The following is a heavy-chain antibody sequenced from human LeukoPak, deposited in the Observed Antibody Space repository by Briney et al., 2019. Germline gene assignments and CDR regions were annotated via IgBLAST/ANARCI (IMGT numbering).Heavy chain of an antibody. D-gene: IGHD3-22*01. J-gene: IGHJ4*02. V-gene: IGHV3-9*01. CDR3: AKDIAHYYYDSSGYDY. Sequence: PGGSLRLSCTASGFTFDDYAMHWVRQAPGKGLEWVSGISWNSGSIGCADSVKGRFTISRDNAKNSLYLQMNSLRAEDTALYYCAKDIAHYYYDSSGYDYWGQGTLVTVSS. CDR2: ISWNSGSI. CDR1: GFTFDDYA.